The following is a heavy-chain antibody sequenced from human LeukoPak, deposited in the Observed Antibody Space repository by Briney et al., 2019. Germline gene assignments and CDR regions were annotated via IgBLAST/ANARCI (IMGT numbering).Heavy chain of an antibody. CDR1: GGSISSGSYY. J-gene: IGHJ6*03. V-gene: IGHV4-61*02. CDR2: IYTSGST. CDR3: AREDWGVVPALGNYYYYMDV. D-gene: IGHD2-2*01. Sequence: SETLSLTCTVSGGSISSGSYYWSWIRQPAGKGLEWIGRIYTSGSTNYNPSLKSRVTMSVDTSKNQFSLKLSSVTAADTAVYYCAREDWGVVPALGNYYYYMDVWGKGTTVTISS.